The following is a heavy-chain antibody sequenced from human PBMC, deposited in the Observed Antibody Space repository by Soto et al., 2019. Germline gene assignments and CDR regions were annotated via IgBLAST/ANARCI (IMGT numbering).Heavy chain of an antibody. J-gene: IGHJ4*02. CDR3: ARDRDYAYVD. CDR2: IKGGSDI. Sequence: EVQLVESGGGLVQRGGALRLSCAASGFTFSDVSMNWVRQVPGKGLEGVSYIKGGSDISYADSVKGRFTISRDNAKNSLYLEMNSLRDEDTAIYYCARDRDYAYVDWGQGTLVTVSS. V-gene: IGHV3-48*02. D-gene: IGHD3-16*01. CDR1: GFTFSDVS.